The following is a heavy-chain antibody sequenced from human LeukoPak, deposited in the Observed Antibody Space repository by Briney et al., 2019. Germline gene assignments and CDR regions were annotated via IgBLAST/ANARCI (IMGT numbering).Heavy chain of an antibody. J-gene: IGHJ4*02. V-gene: IGHV4-59*01. D-gene: IGHD1-26*01. CDR2: IYYSGIT. Sequence: SETLSLTCTVSGGSISSYYWTWIRQAPGEGLECIGYIYYSGITNYNPSLKSRVTMSVDTSTNQFSLKLSSVTAADTAVYYCASLSASYYGTYYFDFWGQGSLVTVSS. CDR3: ASLSASYYGTYYFDF. CDR1: GGSISSYY.